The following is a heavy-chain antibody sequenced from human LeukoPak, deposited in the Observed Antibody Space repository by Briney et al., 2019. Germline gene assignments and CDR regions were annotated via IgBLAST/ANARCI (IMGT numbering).Heavy chain of an antibody. CDR3: AREGYSGSYRDY. CDR2: IKQDGSEK. J-gene: IGHJ4*02. CDR1: GLTFSSYW. D-gene: IGHD1-26*01. Sequence: GGSLRLSCAASGLTFSSYWMSWVRQAPGKGLEWVANIKQDGSEKYYVDSVKGRFTISRDNAKNSLYLQMHSLRAEDTAVYYCAREGYSGSYRDYWGQGTLVTVSS. V-gene: IGHV3-7*01.